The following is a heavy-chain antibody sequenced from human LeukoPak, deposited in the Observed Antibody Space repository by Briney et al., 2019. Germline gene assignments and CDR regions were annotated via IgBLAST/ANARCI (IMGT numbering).Heavy chain of an antibody. V-gene: IGHV4-39*01. J-gene: IGHJ4*02. D-gene: IGHD3-22*01. Sequence: PSETLSLTCTVSGGSISSSSYYWGWIRQPPGKGLEWIGSIYYSGSTYYNPSLKSRVTISVDTSKNQFSLKLSSVTAADTAVYYCARAETYYYDSSGYYGPLFDYWGQGTLVTVSS. CDR2: IYYSGST. CDR3: ARAETYYYDSSGYYGPLFDY. CDR1: GGSISSSSYY.